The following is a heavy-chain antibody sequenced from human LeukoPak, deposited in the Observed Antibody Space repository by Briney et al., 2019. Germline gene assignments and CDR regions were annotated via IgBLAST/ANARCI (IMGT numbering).Heavy chain of an antibody. J-gene: IGHJ4*02. Sequence: GASVKVSCKASGYTFTGYYMHWVRQAPGQGLEWMGWINPNSGGTNYAQKFQGRVTMTRDTSISTAYMELSRLRSDDTAVYYCARDLGFMATSMATLDYWGQGTLVTVSS. D-gene: IGHD5-24*01. V-gene: IGHV1-2*02. CDR1: GYTFTGYY. CDR2: INPNSGGT. CDR3: ARDLGFMATSMATLDY.